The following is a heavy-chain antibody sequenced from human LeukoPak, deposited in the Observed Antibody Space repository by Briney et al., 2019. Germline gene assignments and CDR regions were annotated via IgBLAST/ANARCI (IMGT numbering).Heavy chain of an antibody. Sequence: ASVKVSCKASGYTFTCYYMHWVRQAPGQGLEWMGIINPSGGSTSYAQKFQGRVTMTRDMSTSTVYMELSSLRSEDTAVYYCASQTSNWFDPWGQGTLVTVSS. J-gene: IGHJ5*02. CDR3: ASQTSNWFDP. CDR1: GYTFTCYY. CDR2: INPSGGST. V-gene: IGHV1-46*01. D-gene: IGHD4-11*01.